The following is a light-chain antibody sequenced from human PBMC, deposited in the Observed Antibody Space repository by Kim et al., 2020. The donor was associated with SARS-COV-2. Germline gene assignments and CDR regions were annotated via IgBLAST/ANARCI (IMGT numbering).Light chain of an antibody. V-gene: IGKV3-20*01. CDR3: QQYSSPWT. CDR1: QSISSSY. Sequence: LCPGERATLSCRASQSISSSYLVWYQQKPGQAPRLLIYGASSRATGIPDRFSGSGSGTDFTLSISRLEPEDFAMYYCQQYSSPWTFGQGTKVDIK. J-gene: IGKJ1*01. CDR2: GAS.